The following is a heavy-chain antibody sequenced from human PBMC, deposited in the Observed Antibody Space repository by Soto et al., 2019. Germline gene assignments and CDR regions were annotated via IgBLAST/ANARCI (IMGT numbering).Heavy chain of an antibody. V-gene: IGHV3-49*03. Sequence: GESLKISCTASGFTFGDYAMSWFRQAPGKGLEWVGFIRSKAYGGTTEYAASVKGRFTISRDDSKSIAYLQMNSLKTEDTAVYYCTRDSLPYYYGSGSYFFDYWGQGTLVTVSS. CDR3: TRDSLPYYYGSGSYFFDY. CDR1: GFTFGDYA. CDR2: IRSKAYGGTT. J-gene: IGHJ4*02. D-gene: IGHD3-10*01.